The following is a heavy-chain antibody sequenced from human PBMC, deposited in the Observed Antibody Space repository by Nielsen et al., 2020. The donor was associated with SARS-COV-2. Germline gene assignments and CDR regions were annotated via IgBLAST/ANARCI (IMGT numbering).Heavy chain of an antibody. J-gene: IGHJ4*02. V-gene: IGHV1-3*01. CDR1: GYTFTSYA. D-gene: IGHD3-10*01. CDR3: ARDFYYGSGSYYNHPDY. CDR2: INAGNGNT. Sequence: ASVKVFCKASGYTFTSYAMHWVRQAPGQRLEWMGWINAGNGNTKYSQKFQGRVTITRDTSASTAYMELSSLRSEDTAVYYCARDFYYGSGSYYNHPDYWGQGTLVTVSS.